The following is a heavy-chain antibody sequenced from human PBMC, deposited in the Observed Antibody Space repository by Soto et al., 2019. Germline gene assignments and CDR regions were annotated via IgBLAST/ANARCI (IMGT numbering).Heavy chain of an antibody. CDR2: ISSSGSTI. D-gene: IGHD3-10*01. J-gene: IGHJ4*02. V-gene: IGHV3-48*03. CDR3: ASNVLLWFGEPSRDY. Sequence: GGSLRLSCAASGLTFSSYEMNWVRQAPGKGLEWVSYISSSGSTIYYADSVKGRFTISRDNAKNSLYLQMNSLRAEDTAVYYCASNVLLWFGEPSRDYWGQGTLVTVSS. CDR1: GLTFSSYE.